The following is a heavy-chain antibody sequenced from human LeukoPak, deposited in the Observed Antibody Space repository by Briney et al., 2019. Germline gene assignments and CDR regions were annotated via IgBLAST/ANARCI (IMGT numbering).Heavy chain of an antibody. CDR3: ARIVHRNSGSGIWFDP. V-gene: IGHV4-61*02. Sequence: SETLSLTCTVSGGSISSGSYYWSWIRQPAGKGLEWIGRIYTSGSTNYNPSLKSRVTISVDTSKNQFSLKLSSVTAADTAVYYCARIVHRNSGSGIWFDPWGQGTLVTVSS. CDR1: GGSISSGSYY. D-gene: IGHD4-23*01. J-gene: IGHJ5*02. CDR2: IYTSGST.